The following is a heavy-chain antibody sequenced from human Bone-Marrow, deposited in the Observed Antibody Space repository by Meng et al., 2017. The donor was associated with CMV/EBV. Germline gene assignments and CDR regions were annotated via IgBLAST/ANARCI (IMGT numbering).Heavy chain of an antibody. CDR3: ARATGGEYDFWSGYYKAYYYYYGMDV. D-gene: IGHD3-3*01. J-gene: IGHJ6*02. V-gene: IGHV3-30-3*01. CDR1: GFTFSSYA. Sequence: GESLKISCAASGFTFSSYAMHWVRQAPGKGLEWVAVISYDGSNKYYADSVKGRFTISRDNSKNTLYLQMNSLRAEDTAVYYCARATGGEYDFWSGYYKAYYYYYGMDVWGQGTRVTFSS. CDR2: ISYDGSNK.